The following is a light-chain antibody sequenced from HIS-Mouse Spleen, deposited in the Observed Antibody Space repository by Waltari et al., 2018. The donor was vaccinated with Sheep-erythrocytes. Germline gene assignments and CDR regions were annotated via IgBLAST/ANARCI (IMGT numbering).Light chain of an antibody. Sequence: QSALTQPASVSGSPVQSITISCTGTSSDVGRYNLVPWYQQHPGKAPKLMIYEGSKRPSGVSNRFSGSKSGTTASLTISGLQAEDEADYYCCSYAGSSTPWVFGGGTKLTVL. CDR1: SSDVGRYNL. CDR2: EGS. J-gene: IGLJ3*02. V-gene: IGLV2-23*01. CDR3: CSYAGSSTPWV.